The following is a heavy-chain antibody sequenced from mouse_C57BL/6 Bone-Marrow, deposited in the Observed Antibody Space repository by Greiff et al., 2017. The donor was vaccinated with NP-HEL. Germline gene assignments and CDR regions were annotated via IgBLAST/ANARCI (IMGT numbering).Heavy chain of an antibody. D-gene: IGHD1-1*01. CDR1: GYTFTSYG. V-gene: IGHV1-81*01. Sequence: VQLQESGAELARPGASVKLSCKASGYTFTSYGISWVKQRTGQGLEWIGEIYPRSGNTYYNEKFKGKATLTADKSSSTAYMELRSLTSEDSAVYFCERLGYYYGSSSFDYWGQGTTLTVSS. J-gene: IGHJ2*01. CDR3: ERLGYYYGSSSFDY. CDR2: IYPRSGNT.